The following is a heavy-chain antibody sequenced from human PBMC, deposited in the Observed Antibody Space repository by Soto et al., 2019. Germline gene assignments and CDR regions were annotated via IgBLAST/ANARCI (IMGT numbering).Heavy chain of an antibody. D-gene: IGHD3-10*01. Sequence: QVQLQQWGAGLLKPSETLSLTCAVYGGSFSGYYWSWIRQPPGKGLEWIGEINHSGSTNYNPSLKSRVTISVETSKNQFSLKLSSVTAADTAVYYCARARRFGAYFDYWGQGTLVTVSS. V-gene: IGHV4-34*01. CDR2: INHSGST. CDR1: GGSFSGYY. CDR3: ARARRFGAYFDY. J-gene: IGHJ4*02.